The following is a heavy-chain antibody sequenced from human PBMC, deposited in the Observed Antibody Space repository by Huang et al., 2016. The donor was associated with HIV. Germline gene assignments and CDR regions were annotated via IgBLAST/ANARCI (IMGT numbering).Heavy chain of an antibody. CDR3: AGGRDTTEMDTVDDALDV. J-gene: IGHJ3*01. CDR2: IKYNGHA. D-gene: IGHD1-1*01. CDR1: GGPFSTHY. V-gene: IGHV4-34*02. Sequence: QVRLQQCGGGLVRPSETLSRTCAVYGGPFSTHYWSWIRQSPGRGLEWIAEIKYNGHANFNPSLTGRGSISVDTSKNQFSLNVTSVTAADTARYYCAGGRDTTEMDTVDDALDVWDQGTLVIVSS.